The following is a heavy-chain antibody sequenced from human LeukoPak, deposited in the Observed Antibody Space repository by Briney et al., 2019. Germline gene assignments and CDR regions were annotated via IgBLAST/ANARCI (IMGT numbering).Heavy chain of an antibody. V-gene: IGHV3-23*01. CDR3: AKDVVYDSSGFYVGESFDI. CDR1: GFTFTTYA. J-gene: IGHJ3*02. D-gene: IGHD3-22*01. Sequence: GGSLRLSCAASGFTFTTYAMSWVRQSPGKGLEWVSAISGSGDSTTSADSVKGRFTISRDNSKNTLYLQMNSLRAEDTAVYYCAKDVVYDSSGFYVGESFDIWGQGTMVTVSS. CDR2: ISGSGDST.